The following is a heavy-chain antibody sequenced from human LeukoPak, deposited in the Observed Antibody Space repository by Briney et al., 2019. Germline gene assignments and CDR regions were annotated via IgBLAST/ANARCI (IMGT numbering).Heavy chain of an antibody. CDR3: ARVDGRFLEWSHAFDI. V-gene: IGHV3-7*01. J-gene: IGHJ3*02. CDR2: IKQDGSEK. CDR1: GFTFSSYW. D-gene: IGHD3-3*01. Sequence: GGSLRLSCAASGFTFSSYWMSWVRQAPGKGLEWVANIKQDGSEKYYVDSVKGRFTISRDNAKNSLYLQMNSLRAEGTAVYYCARVDGRFLEWSHAFDIWGQGTMVTVSS.